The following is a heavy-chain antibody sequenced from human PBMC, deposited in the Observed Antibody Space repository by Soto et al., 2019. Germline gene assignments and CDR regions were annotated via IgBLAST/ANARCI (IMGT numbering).Heavy chain of an antibody. CDR2: ISGSGGST. CDR1: GFTFSNYA. V-gene: IGHV3-23*01. CDR3: AKRPLTSCYPFDY. D-gene: IGHD2-2*01. Sequence: EVQLLESGGGLVQPGGSLRLSCAASGFTFSNYAMTWVRQAPVKGLEWVSVISGSGGSTYYADSVKGRFTISRDNSKNTLYLQMNSLRAEDTAVYYCAKRPLTSCYPFDYWGQGALVTVSS. J-gene: IGHJ4*02.